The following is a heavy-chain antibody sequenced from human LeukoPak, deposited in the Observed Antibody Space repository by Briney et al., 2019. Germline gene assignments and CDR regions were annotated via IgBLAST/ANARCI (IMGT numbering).Heavy chain of an antibody. Sequence: GGSLRLSCAASGFTISGYFMNWVRQAPGKGLEWISYISSSSSTIYYADSVKGRFSISRDNAKNSLHLQMSSLRDEDTAVYFCARGYSGYVFDYWGQGTLVTVSA. CDR1: GFTISGYF. CDR3: ARGYSGYVFDY. D-gene: IGHD5-12*01. J-gene: IGHJ4*02. V-gene: IGHV3-48*02. CDR2: ISSSSSTI.